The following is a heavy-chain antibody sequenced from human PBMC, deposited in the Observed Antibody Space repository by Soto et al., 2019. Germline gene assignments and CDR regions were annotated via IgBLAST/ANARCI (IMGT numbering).Heavy chain of an antibody. CDR2: INAGNGNT. Sequence: ASVKVSCQASGYTFTSYAMHWVRQAPGQRLEWMGWINAGNGNTKYSQKFQGRVTITRDTSASTAYMELSSLRSEDTAVYYCARDISEYYYDSSGPQYTIFDYWGQGTLVTVSS. J-gene: IGHJ4*02. CDR3: ARDISEYYYDSSGPQYTIFDY. V-gene: IGHV1-3*01. CDR1: GYTFTSYA. D-gene: IGHD3-22*01.